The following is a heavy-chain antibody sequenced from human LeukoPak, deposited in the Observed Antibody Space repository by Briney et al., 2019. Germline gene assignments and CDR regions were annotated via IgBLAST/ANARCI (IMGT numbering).Heavy chain of an antibody. CDR2: ISSSSSYI. CDR3: AKGPYDFWSGYFN. Sequence: AGGSLRLSCAASGFTFSSYSMNWVRQAPGKGLEWVSSISSSSSYIYYADSVKGRFTISRDNAKNSLYLQMNSLRAEDTAVYYCAKGPYDFWSGYFNWRQGTLVTVSS. J-gene: IGHJ4*02. CDR1: GFTFSSYS. D-gene: IGHD3-3*01. V-gene: IGHV3-21*04.